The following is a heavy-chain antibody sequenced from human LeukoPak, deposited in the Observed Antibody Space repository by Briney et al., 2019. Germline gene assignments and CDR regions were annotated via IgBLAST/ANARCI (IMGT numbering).Heavy chain of an antibody. D-gene: IGHD3-22*01. CDR3: ARDGTRYLYYYDSSGQKGGFDY. V-gene: IGHV3-30-3*01. CDR1: GFTFNDYA. CDR2: ISYDGYDK. Sequence: PGGSLRLSCAASGFTFNDYALYWVRQAPGKGLEWVTLISYDGYDKSYADSVRGRFTISRDNSRNTLYLQMDSLRSEDTAVYYCARDGTRYLYYYDSSGQKGGFDYWGQGTLVTVSS. J-gene: IGHJ4*02.